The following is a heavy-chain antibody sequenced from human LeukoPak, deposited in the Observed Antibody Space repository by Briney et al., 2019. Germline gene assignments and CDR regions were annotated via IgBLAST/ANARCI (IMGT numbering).Heavy chain of an antibody. CDR2: ISSSSSYI. V-gene: IGHV3-21*01. J-gene: IGHJ4*02. CDR3: ARDLKLGEYYFDY. CDR1: GFTFDDYA. D-gene: IGHD3-16*01. Sequence: GGSLRLSCAASGFTFDDYAMHWVRQAPGKGLEWVSSISSSSSYIYYADSVKGRFTISRDNAKNSLYLQMNSLRAEDTAVYYCARDLKLGEYYFDYWGQGTLVTVSS.